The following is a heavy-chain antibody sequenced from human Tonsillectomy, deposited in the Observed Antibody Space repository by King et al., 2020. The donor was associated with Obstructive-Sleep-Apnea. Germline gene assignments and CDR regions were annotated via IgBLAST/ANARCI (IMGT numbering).Heavy chain of an antibody. V-gene: IGHV1-2*02. D-gene: IGHD3-10*01. CDR1: GYTFTDYY. CDR2: SNSKSGDT. Sequence: QLVQSGAEMKKPGASVKVSCKASGYTFTDYYMHWVRQAPGQGLEWMGWSNSKSGDTNYPQKFQGRVTMTRDTSSSTAYMEMSRLRADDTAIYYCAREWFGELKSPYGMDVWGQGTTVTVSS. J-gene: IGHJ6*02. CDR3: AREWFGELKSPYGMDV.